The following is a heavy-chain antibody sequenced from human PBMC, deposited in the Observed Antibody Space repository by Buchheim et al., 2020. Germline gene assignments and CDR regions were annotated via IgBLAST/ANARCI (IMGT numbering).Heavy chain of an antibody. CDR2: NYYSGSA. V-gene: IGHV4-39*07. Sequence: QLQLQESGPGLVNPSGTLSLTCSVSGGSISSSSYSWGWIRQPPGKGLEWIGSNYYSGSAFYNPALESRVTILVDRSKTQFSLHLNSVTASDTAMYYCASNWGLYYFDYWGQGTL. CDR1: GGSISSSSYS. J-gene: IGHJ4*02. D-gene: IGHD7-27*01. CDR3: ASNWGLYYFDY.